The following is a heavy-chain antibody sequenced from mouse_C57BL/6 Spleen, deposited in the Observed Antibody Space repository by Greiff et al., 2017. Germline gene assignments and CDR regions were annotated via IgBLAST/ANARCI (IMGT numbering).Heavy chain of an antibody. CDR1: GFSLSTSGMG. J-gene: IGHJ1*03. Sequence: QVTLKESGPGILQSSQTLSLTCSFSGFSLSTSGMGVSWIRQPSGKGLEWLAHIYWDDDKRYNPSLKSRLTISKDTSRNQVFLKITSVDTADTATYYCARRAVLLRGSYWYFDVWGTGTTVTVSS. CDR3: ARRAVLLRGSYWYFDV. CDR2: IYWDDDK. V-gene: IGHV8-12*01. D-gene: IGHD1-1*01.